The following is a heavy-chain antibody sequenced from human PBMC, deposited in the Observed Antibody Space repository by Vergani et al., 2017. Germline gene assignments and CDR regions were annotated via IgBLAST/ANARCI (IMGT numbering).Heavy chain of an antibody. CDR1: EFTFSNYG. Sequence: QVQLVESGGGVVQPGRSLRLSCAASEFTFSNYGMHWVRQAPGKGLEWVAVIWFDGSNKYYADSLKGRFTISRDNSKNTLYLQMNSLRAEDTAIYYCARGRYWREAGVPHFDYWGQGTLGTVSS. V-gene: IGHV3-33*01. D-gene: IGHD3-10*01. CDR2: IWFDGSNK. CDR3: ARGRYWREAGVPHFDY. J-gene: IGHJ4*02.